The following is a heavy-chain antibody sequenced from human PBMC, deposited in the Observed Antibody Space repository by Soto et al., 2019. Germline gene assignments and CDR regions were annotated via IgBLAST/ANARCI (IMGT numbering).Heavy chain of an antibody. J-gene: IGHJ5*02. D-gene: IGHD2-2*01. Sequence: GGSLRLFCAASGFTFSSYAMSWARQAPGKGLEWVSAISGSGGSTYYADSVKGRFTISRDNSKNTLYLQMNSLRAEDTAVYYCAKDFGEVVPASFDPWGQGTLVTVSS. CDR2: ISGSGGST. V-gene: IGHV3-23*01. CDR1: GFTFSSYA. CDR3: AKDFGEVVPASFDP.